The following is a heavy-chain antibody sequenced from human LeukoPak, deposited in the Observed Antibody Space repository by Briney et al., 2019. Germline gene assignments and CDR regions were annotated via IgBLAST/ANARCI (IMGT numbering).Heavy chain of an antibody. V-gene: IGHV3-9*01. D-gene: IGHD6-13*01. Sequence: GRSLRLSCAASGFTFDDYAMHWVRQTPGKGLEWVSGISWSSDGIGYADSVKGRFTISRDNSKNTLYLQMNSLRAEDTAVYYCAKEQQLLKTFDYWGQGTLVTVSS. J-gene: IGHJ4*02. CDR2: ISWSSDGI. CDR3: AKEQQLLKTFDY. CDR1: GFTFDDYA.